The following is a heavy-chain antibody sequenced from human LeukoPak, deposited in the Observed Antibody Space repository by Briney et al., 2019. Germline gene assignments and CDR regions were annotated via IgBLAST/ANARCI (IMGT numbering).Heavy chain of an antibody. CDR3: ASLDY. J-gene: IGHJ4*02. V-gene: IGHV4-30-2*01. CDR2: IYHSGST. Sequence: SETLSLTCAVSGGSISSGGYSWSWIRQPPGKGLEWIGYIYHSGSTYYSPSLMSRVTISVDRSKNQFSLKLSSVTAADTAVYYCASLDYWGQGTLVTVSS. CDR1: GGSISSGGYS.